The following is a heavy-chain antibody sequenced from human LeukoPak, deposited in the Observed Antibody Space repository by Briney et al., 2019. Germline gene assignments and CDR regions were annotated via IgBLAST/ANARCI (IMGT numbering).Heavy chain of an antibody. CDR2: LQSGGTT. CDR3: ARDLYYGSGGYYFDH. Sequence: GGSLRLSCAASGVTVSSNYMSRVRQAPGKGLEWVSVLQSGGTTHYADSVKGRFTISRDISKNTLYLQMNSLRVEDTAVYYCARDLYYGSGGYYFDHWGQGTLVTVSS. V-gene: IGHV3-66*01. J-gene: IGHJ4*02. CDR1: GVTVSSNY. D-gene: IGHD3-10*01.